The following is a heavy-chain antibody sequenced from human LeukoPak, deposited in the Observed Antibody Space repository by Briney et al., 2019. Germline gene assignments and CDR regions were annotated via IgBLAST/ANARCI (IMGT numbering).Heavy chain of an antibody. D-gene: IGHD2-2*01. CDR3: ASTQSPWDDIVVVPAAESAFDI. CDR2: INPSGGST. Sequence: GASVKVSCKASGYTFTSYGISWVRQAPGQGLEWMGIINPSGGSTSCAQKFQGRVTMTRDTSTSTVYMELSSLRSEDTAVYYCASTQSPWDDIVVVPAAESAFDIWGQGTMVTVSS. J-gene: IGHJ3*02. CDR1: GYTFTSYG. V-gene: IGHV1-46*01.